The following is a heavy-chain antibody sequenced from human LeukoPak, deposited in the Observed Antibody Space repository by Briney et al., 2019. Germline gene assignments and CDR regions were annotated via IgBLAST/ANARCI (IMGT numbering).Heavy chain of an antibody. Sequence: GESLKISCKGSGYSFPNYWIAWVRQMPGKGLEWMAIIYPGDSDTRYSPSFQGQVTISADKSISTAYLQWSSLKASDTAMYYCASPMAYCGGACYSLDAFDIWGQGTMVTVSS. CDR1: GYSFPNYW. V-gene: IGHV5-51*01. CDR2: IYPGDSDT. CDR3: ASPMAYCGGACYSLDAFDI. J-gene: IGHJ3*02. D-gene: IGHD2-21*02.